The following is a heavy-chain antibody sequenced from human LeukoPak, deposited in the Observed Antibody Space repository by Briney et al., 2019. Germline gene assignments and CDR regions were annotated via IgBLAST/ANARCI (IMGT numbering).Heavy chain of an antibody. V-gene: IGHV1-8*02. CDR2: MSPNSGNT. J-gene: IGHJ3*02. D-gene: IGHD1-26*01. CDR3: ARGLDSSGNYRPYDAFDI. Sequence: ASVKVSCKASGGAFSSYAIGWVRQAAGQGLEWMGWMSPNSGNTGYAPEFRGRVLMTRNSSISTAYMELSSLRSEDTAVYYCARGLDSSGNYRPYDAFDIWGHGTKVIVSS. CDR1: GGAFSSYA.